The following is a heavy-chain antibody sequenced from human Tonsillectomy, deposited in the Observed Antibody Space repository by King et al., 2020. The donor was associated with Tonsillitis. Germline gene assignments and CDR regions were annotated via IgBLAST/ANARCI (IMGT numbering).Heavy chain of an antibody. Sequence: VQLVESGGGLVQPGGSLKLSCAASGFTFSGSAMHWVRQASGKGLEWVGRIRSKANSYATAYAASVKGRLTISRDDSKNTAYLQMNSLKTEDTAVYYCTSRSIAAAVADYWGQGTLVTVSS. J-gene: IGHJ4*02. D-gene: IGHD6-13*01. CDR3: TSRSIAAAVADY. V-gene: IGHV3-73*02. CDR2: IRSKANSYAT. CDR1: GFTFSGSA.